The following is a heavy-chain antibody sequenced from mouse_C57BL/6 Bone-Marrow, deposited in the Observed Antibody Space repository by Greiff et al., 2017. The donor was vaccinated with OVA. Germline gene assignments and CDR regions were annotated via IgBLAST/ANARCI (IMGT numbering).Heavy chain of an antibody. D-gene: IGHD1-1*01. CDR2: IDPENGDT. J-gene: IGHJ4*01. CDR3: TTWGITTVVATPMDY. V-gene: IGHV14-4*01. CDR1: GFNIKDDY. Sequence: VQLQQSGAELVRPGASVKLSCTASGFNIKDDYMHWVKQRPEQGLEWIGWIDPENGDTEYASKFQGKATITADTSSNTAYLQLSSLPSDDTAVYYCTTWGITTVVATPMDYWGQGTSVTVSS.